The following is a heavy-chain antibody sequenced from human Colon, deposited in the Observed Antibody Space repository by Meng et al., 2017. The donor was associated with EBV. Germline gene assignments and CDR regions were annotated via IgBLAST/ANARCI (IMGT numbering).Heavy chain of an antibody. Sequence: GQLPGAGPGLLEPSETLSPTLTVSGYPVAPGRFYWSWNRPPPGKGLGLIAYIYYLGGTNQHPPPQGRLNISLGPSKDPVPLRLRSWAAADTAVYYCGRGSGRSFEPWGQGNPGHRLL. CDR3: GRGSGRSFEP. V-gene: IGHV4-61*01. D-gene: IGHD3-10*01. CDR2: IYYLGGT. J-gene: IGHJ5*02. CDR1: GYPVAPGRFY.